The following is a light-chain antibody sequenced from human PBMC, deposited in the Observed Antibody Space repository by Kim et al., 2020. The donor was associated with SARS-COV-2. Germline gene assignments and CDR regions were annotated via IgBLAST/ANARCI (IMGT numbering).Light chain of an antibody. CDR1: QDVNIV. J-gene: IGKJ2*01. V-gene: IGKV1-9*01. CDR3: QQLNSYPYT. Sequence: YAAVGDRVTSTCRASQDVNIVVAWYQQKRGQAPRLLIYGASTLQSGVTSRFSGYGSGTEFTLTITSPQPEDVATYYCQQLNSYPYTFGQGTKLEI. CDR2: GAS.